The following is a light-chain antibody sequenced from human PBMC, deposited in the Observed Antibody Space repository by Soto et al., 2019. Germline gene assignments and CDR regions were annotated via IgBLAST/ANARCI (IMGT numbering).Light chain of an antibody. Sequence: PGERATLSCRASQSVSSNLAWYQQKPGQAPRLLIYDASTRATGIPDRFSGSGSETEFTLTISSLQPDDFATYYCQQYNSYSATFGQGTKVDIK. V-gene: IGKV3-15*01. J-gene: IGKJ1*01. CDR1: QSVSSN. CDR2: DAS. CDR3: QQYNSYSAT.